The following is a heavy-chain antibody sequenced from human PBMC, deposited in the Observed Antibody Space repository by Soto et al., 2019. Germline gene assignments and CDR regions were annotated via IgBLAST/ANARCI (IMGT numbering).Heavy chain of an antibody. CDR2: ISTTSSSI. CDR3: AKALQYSSSRDYFYYGMDV. D-gene: IGHD6-6*01. V-gene: IGHV3-48*01. J-gene: IGHJ6*02. Sequence: EVQLVQSGGGLVQPGGSLRLSCAASGFTFSSYSMNWVRQAPGKGLEWISYISTTSSSIYYADSVKGRFTISRDTSKNTLYLQMNSLRADDTAVFYCAKALQYSSSRDYFYYGMDVWGQGTTVTVSS. CDR1: GFTFSSYS.